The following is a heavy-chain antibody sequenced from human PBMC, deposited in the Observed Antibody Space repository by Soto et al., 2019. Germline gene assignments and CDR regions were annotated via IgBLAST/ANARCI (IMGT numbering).Heavy chain of an antibody. CDR1: GFTFSSYA. V-gene: IGHV3-64D*08. CDR3: VKDLTPPIAAAGTYYYYYGMDV. CDR2: ISSNGGST. J-gene: IGHJ6*02. D-gene: IGHD6-13*01. Sequence: GGSLRLSCSASGFTFSSYAMHWVRQAPGKGLEYVSAISSNGGSTYYADSVKGRFTISRDNSKNTLYLQMSSLRAEDTAVYYCVKDLTPPIAAAGTYYYYYGMDVWGQGTTVTVSS.